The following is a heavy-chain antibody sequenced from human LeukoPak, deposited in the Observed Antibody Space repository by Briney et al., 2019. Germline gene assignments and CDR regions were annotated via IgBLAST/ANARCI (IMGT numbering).Heavy chain of an antibody. CDR1: GFTVSRNY. J-gene: IGHJ4*02. CDR2: IRSKAYGGTS. Sequence: GGSLRLSCAASGFTVSRNYMSWVRQAPGKGLEWVGVIRSKAYGGTSEYAASVKGRFTISRDDYKSNAYLQMSSLKTEDTAVYYCTSDEGEDTSYWGQGTLVTVSS. CDR3: TSDEGEDTSY. D-gene: IGHD1-26*01. V-gene: IGHV3-49*04.